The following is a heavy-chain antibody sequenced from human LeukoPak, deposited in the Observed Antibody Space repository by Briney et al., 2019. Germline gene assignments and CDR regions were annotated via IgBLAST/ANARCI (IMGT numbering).Heavy chain of an antibody. CDR1: GYTFTSYA. CDR2: INTNTGNP. CDR3: ARGRQDFPYSGSHGDAFDI. D-gene: IGHD1-26*01. J-gene: IGHJ3*02. Sequence: GASVKVSCKASGYTFTSYAMNWVRQAPGQGLEWMGWINTNTGNPTYAQGFTGRFVFSLDTSVSTAYLQISSLKAEDTAVYYCARGRQDFPYSGSHGDAFDIWGQGTMVTVSS. V-gene: IGHV7-4-1*02.